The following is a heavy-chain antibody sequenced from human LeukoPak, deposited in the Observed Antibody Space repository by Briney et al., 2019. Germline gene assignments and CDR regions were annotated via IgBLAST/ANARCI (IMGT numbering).Heavy chain of an antibody. J-gene: IGHJ6*03. D-gene: IGHD3-10*01. CDR1: GDSISSGNYY. V-gene: IGHV4-61*02. Sequence: PSQTLSLTCTVSGDSISSGNYYWNWIRQPAGKGLEWIGRIYTSGSINYNPSLKSRVTISVDTSRNQFSLKLSSVTAADTAVYYCARGLDMVRGLTYYYYYYMDVWGKGTAVTISS. CDR3: ARGLDMVRGLTYYYYYYMDV. CDR2: IYTSGSI.